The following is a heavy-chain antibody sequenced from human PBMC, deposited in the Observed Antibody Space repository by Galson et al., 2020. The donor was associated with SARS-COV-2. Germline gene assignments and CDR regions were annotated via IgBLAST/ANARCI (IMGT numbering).Heavy chain of an antibody. J-gene: IGHJ4*02. Sequence: GGSLRLSCAASGLTFSNYGMHWVRQAPGKGLEWVAFIRYDGNNEYYADSVKGRFTISRDNSKNTLYLQMNSLRVEDTAVYYCAKGGVGVSYYVDYWGQGTLVTVSS. CDR1: GLTFSNYG. V-gene: IGHV3-30*02. D-gene: IGHD1-26*01. CDR2: IRYDGNNE. CDR3: AKGGVGVSYYVDY.